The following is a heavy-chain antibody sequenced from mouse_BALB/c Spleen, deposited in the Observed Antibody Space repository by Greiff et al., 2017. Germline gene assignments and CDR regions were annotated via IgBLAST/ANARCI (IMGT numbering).Heavy chain of an antibody. V-gene: IGHV2-9*02. CDR3: ARGGHAMITTLYYAMDY. CDR2: IWAGGST. Sequence: VKLMESGPGLVAPSQSLSITCTVSGFSLTSYGVHWVRQPPGKGLEWLGVIWAGGSTNYNSALMSRLSISKDNSKSQVFLKMNSLQTDDTAMYYCARGGHAMITTLYYAMDYWGQGTSVTVSS. CDR1: GFSLTSYG. J-gene: IGHJ4*01. D-gene: IGHD2-4*01.